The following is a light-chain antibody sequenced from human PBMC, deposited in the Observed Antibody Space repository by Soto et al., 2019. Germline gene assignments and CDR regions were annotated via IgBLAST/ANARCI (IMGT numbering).Light chain of an antibody. CDR2: GAS. CDR1: QSVSSN. CDR3: QQRSNWPRSIT. Sequence: EIVMTQSPATLSVSPGERATLSCRASQSVSSNLAWYQQKPGQAPRLLIYGASTSATGIPARFSGSGSGTDFTLTISSLEPEDFAVYYCQQRSNWPRSITFGQGTRLEIK. J-gene: IGKJ5*01. V-gene: IGKV3-15*01.